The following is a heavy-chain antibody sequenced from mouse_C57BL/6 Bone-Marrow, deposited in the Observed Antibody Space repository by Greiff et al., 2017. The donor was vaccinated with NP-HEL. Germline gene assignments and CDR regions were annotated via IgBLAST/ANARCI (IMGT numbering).Heavy chain of an antibody. V-gene: IGHV1-5*01. J-gene: IGHJ3*01. CDR1: GYTFTSYW. CDR2: IYPGNSDT. D-gene: IGHD2-3*01. CDR3: TRDPPDGYCFAY. Sequence: VQLQQSGTVLARPGASVKMSCKTSGYTFTSYWMHWVKQRPGQGLEWIGAIYPGNSDTSYNQKFKGKAKLTAVTSASTAYMELSSLTNEDSAVYYCTRDPPDGYCFAYWGQGTLVTVSA.